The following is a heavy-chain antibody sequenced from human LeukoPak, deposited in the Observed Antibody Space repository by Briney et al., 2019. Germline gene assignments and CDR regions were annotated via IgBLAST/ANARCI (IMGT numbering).Heavy chain of an antibody. V-gene: IGHV3-7*01. Sequence: GGSLRLSCAASGFAFSDYWMSWVRQAPGKGLEWVASIKEDGSDKYYVDSLKGRFTISRDNARYSLSLQMNSLRAEDTAVYYCARDTDRFDDCWGQGTLVTVSS. J-gene: IGHJ4*02. CDR2: IKEDGSDK. CDR3: ARDTDRFDDC. CDR1: GFAFSDYW.